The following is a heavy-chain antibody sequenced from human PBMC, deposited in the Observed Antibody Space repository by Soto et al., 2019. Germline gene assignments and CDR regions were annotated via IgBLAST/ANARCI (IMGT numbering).Heavy chain of an antibody. V-gene: IGHV4-34*01. Sequence: ASETLSLTCAVYGGSFSGYYWSWIRQPPGKGLEWIGEINHSGSTNYNPSLKSRVTISVDTSKNQFSLKLSSVTAADTAVYYCARARVEAAAGIDYWGQGTLVTVS. D-gene: IGHD6-13*01. J-gene: IGHJ4*02. CDR2: INHSGST. CDR3: ARARVEAAAGIDY. CDR1: GGSFSGYY.